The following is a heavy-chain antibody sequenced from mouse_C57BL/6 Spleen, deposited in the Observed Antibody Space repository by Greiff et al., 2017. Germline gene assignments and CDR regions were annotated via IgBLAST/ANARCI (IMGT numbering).Heavy chain of an antibody. CDR1: GYAFSSSW. CDR3: ARVLRYQYYFDY. CDR2: IYPGDGDT. D-gene: IGHD1-1*01. J-gene: IGHJ2*01. V-gene: IGHV1-82*01. Sequence: VQLQQSGPELVKPGASVKISCKASGYAFSSSWMNWVKQRPGKGLEWIGRIYPGDGDTNYNGKFKGKATLTADKSSSTAYMQLSSLTSEDSAVYLCARVLRYQYYFDYWGQGTTLTVSS.